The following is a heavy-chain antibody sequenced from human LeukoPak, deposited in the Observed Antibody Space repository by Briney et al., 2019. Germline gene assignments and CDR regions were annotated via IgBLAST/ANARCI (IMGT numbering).Heavy chain of an antibody. CDR2: ISYDGSNK. CDR3: AKDPYDSSGYYSLPGGVDY. Sequence: GGSLRLSCAASGFTFGSYAMHWVRQAPGKGLEWVAVISYDGSNKYYADSGKGRFTISRDNSKNTLYLQMNSLRAAETAVYYCAKDPYDSSGYYSLPGGVDYWGQGTLVTVSS. V-gene: IGHV3-30*18. D-gene: IGHD3-22*01. J-gene: IGHJ4*02. CDR1: GFTFGSYA.